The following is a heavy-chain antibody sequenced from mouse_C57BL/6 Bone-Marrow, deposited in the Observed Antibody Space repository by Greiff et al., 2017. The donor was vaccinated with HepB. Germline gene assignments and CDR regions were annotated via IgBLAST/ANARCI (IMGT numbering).Heavy chain of an antibody. D-gene: IGHD1-1*01. CDR1: GYTFTSYW. Sequence: VQLQQPGAQLVMPGASVKLSCKASGYTFTSYWMHWVKQRPGQGLEWIGEIDPSDSYTNYNQKFKGKSTLTVDKSSSTAYMQLSSLTSEDSAVYYCARRALYYYGSSSRYFDVWGTGTTVTVSS. CDR3: ARRALYYYGSSSRYFDV. CDR2: IDPSDSYT. J-gene: IGHJ1*03. V-gene: IGHV1-69*01.